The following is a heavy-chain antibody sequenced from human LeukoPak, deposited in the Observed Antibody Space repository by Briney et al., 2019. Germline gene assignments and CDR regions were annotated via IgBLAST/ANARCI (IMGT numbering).Heavy chain of an antibody. D-gene: IGHD1-14*01. J-gene: IGHJ4*02. CDR2: IKTDGSAK. V-gene: IGHV3-7*01. CDR3: ARDPESQKGRDGLDY. Sequence: GGSLRLSCVASGFSFSDYWMSWVRQAPGKGLEWVASIKTDGSAKYCVDSLKGRFTISRDNAKNSLYLQMNNLRAEDTVVYYCARDPESQKGRDGLDYWGQGSLVTVAS. CDR1: GFSFSDYW.